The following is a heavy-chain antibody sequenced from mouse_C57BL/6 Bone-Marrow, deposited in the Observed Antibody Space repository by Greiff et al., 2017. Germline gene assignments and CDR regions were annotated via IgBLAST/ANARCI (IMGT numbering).Heavy chain of an antibody. CDR1: GYSFTGYY. J-gene: IGHJ2*01. D-gene: IGHD2-10*01. V-gene: IGHV1-31*01. CDR2: IYPYNGGS. Sequence: VQLQQSGPELVKPGASVKISCKASGYSFTGYYMHWVKQSHGHILDWIGYIYPYNGGSSYNQKFKGKATLTVDKSSSTAYMELHSLTSDDAAVYYCARGEPYLGYFDYWGQGTTLTVSS. CDR3: ARGEPYLGYFDY.